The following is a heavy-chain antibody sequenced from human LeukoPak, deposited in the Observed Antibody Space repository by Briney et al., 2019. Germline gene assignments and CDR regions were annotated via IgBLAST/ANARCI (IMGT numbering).Heavy chain of an antibody. V-gene: IGHV3-21*04. CDR1: GFTFSSYS. CDR3: AKDLTIFGVVLIVLEDDY. J-gene: IGHJ4*02. D-gene: IGHD3-3*01. Sequence: GGSLRLSCAASGFTFSSYSMNWVRQAPGKGLEWVSSISSSSSYIYYADSVKGRFTISRDNSKNTLYLQMNSLRAEDTAVYYCAKDLTIFGVVLIVLEDDYWGQGTLVTVSS. CDR2: ISSSSSYI.